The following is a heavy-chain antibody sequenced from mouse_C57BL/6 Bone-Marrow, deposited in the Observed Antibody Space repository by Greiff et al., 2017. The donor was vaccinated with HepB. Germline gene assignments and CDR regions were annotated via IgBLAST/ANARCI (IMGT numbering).Heavy chain of an antibody. D-gene: IGHD3-2*02. Sequence: VQLKQSGPELVKPGASVKISCKASGYSFTGYYMNWVKQSPEKSLEWIGEINPSTGGTTYNQKFKAKATLTVDKSSSTAYMQLKSLTSEDSAVYYCTRCQLRPYYFDYWGQGTTLTVSS. J-gene: IGHJ2*01. CDR1: GYSFTGYY. CDR2: INPSTGGT. V-gene: IGHV1-42*01. CDR3: TRCQLRPYYFDY.